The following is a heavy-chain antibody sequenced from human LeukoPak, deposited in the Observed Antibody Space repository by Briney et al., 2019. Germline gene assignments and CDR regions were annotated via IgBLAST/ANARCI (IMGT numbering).Heavy chain of an antibody. J-gene: IGHJ4*02. CDR2: IYTSGST. Sequence: PSETLSLTCTVSGGSISSGSYYWSWIRQPAGKGLEWIGRIYTSGSTNYNPSLKSRVTISVDTSKNQFSLKLSSVTAADTAVYYCASGSYYNTFDYWGQGTLDTVSS. CDR1: GGSISSGSYY. CDR3: ASGSYYNTFDY. V-gene: IGHV4-61*02. D-gene: IGHD3-10*01.